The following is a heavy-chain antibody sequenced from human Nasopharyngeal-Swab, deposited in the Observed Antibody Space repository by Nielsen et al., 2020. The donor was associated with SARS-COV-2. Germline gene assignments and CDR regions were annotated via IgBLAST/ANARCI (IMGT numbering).Heavy chain of an antibody. V-gene: IGHV3-48*03. CDR3: ARVYIHFAAMDRGAPSTEYMDV. CDR1: GFTFSSYE. D-gene: IGHD3-10*01. CDR2: ISSSGSTI. Sequence: GGSLRPSVAAPGFTFSSYEMNWVRQAPGKGLEGVSSISSSGSTIYYADSVKGRFTISRDNAKTSLYLQMNSLRPEDTAVYYCARVYIHFAAMDRGAPSTEYMDVWGKGTTVTVSS. J-gene: IGHJ6*03.